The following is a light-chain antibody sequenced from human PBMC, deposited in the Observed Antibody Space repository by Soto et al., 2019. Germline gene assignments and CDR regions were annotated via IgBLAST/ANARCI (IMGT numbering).Light chain of an antibody. CDR1: SSDVGGYNY. J-gene: IGLJ3*02. CDR3: SSYAGSTPNWV. V-gene: IGLV2-8*01. Sequence: QSALTQPPSASGSPGQSVTISCTGTSSDVGGYNYVSWYQQHPGKAPKLMIYEVSKRPSGVPDRFSGSKSGNTASLTVSGLQAGDEADYYCSSYAGSTPNWVFGGGTKLTVL. CDR2: EVS.